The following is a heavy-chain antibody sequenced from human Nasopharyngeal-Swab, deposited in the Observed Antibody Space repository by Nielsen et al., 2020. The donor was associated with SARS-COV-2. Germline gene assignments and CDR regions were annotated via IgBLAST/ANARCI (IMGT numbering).Heavy chain of an antibody. J-gene: IGHJ6*02. CDR1: GFSFSTQW. CDR2: MNPGGSGT. CDR3: ARGGFRYGLDV. V-gene: IGHV3-74*01. D-gene: IGHD1-14*01. Sequence: GESLKISCAASGFSFSTQWMDWVRQAPGKGLVWVSQMNPGGSGTGYPDSVKGRFTISRDNAKNTLYLQMNGLRVDDTAVYYCARGGFRYGLDVWGQGTTVTVSS.